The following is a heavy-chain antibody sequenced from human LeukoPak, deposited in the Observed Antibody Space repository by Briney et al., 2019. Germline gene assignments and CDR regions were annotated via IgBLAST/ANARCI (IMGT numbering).Heavy chain of an antibody. D-gene: IGHD1-26*01. Sequence: SETLSLTCAVYGGSFSGYYWSWIRQPPGKGLEWIGEINHSGSTNYNLSLKSRVTISVDTSKNQFSLKLSSVTAADTAVYYCARGWELLRPFDYWGQGTLVTVSS. CDR2: INHSGST. V-gene: IGHV4-34*01. J-gene: IGHJ4*02. CDR3: ARGWELLRPFDY. CDR1: GGSFSGYY.